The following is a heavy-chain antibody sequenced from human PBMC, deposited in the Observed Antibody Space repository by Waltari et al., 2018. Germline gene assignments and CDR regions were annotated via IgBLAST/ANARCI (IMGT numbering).Heavy chain of an antibody. Sequence: QVQLVESGGGVVQPGRSLRLSCAASGFTFSSYGMPWVRQAPGKGLEGVAVISYDGRNKYYADAGKGRFTISRDNSKNTLYLQMNSRRAEDTAVYYCAKDFSSRWLGYYYYGMDVWGQGTTVTVSS. CDR3: AKDFSSRWLGYYYYGMDV. CDR1: GFTFSSYG. CDR2: ISYDGRNK. D-gene: IGHD6-19*01. J-gene: IGHJ6*02. V-gene: IGHV3-30*18.